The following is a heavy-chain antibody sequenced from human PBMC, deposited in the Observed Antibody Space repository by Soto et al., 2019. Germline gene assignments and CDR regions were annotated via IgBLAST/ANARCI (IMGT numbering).Heavy chain of an antibody. J-gene: IGHJ4*02. CDR3: ARGLRDYGDLDY. D-gene: IGHD4-17*01. V-gene: IGHV3-21*01. CDR1: GFTFSSYS. CDR2: ISGGGSFS. Sequence: GGSLRLSCVSSGFTFSSYSMNWVRRSPTKGLEWVSSISGGGSFSFFPDSLKGRFTISRDNARNSVTLEMNNLRVEDTATYYCARGLRDYGDLDYWGQGAQVTVSS.